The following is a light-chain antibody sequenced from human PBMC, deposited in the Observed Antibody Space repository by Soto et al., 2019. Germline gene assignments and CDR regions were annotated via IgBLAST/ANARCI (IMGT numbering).Light chain of an antibody. CDR1: SSNIGNFY. CDR3: AAWDDSLSGPGV. CDR2: KNN. V-gene: IGLV1-47*01. J-gene: IGLJ7*01. Sequence: QAVVTQPPSASGTPGQRVTISCSGSSSNIGNFYVYWYQQLPGTAPKLLIYKNNQRPLGVPDRFSGSKSGTSASLAIGGLRSEDEADYYCAAWDDSLSGPGVFGGGTQLTVL.